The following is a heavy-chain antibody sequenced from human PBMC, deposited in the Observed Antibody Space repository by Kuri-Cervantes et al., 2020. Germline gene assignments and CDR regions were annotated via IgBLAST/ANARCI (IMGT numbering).Heavy chain of an antibody. V-gene: IGHV3-53*01. D-gene: IGHD3-22*01. CDR2: IYSVGST. J-gene: IGHJ6*02. CDR3: ARDWDYYDSSGYYEPYNYYYYGIDD. Sequence: GGCLRPSCPVSGFTASSNYTSWVRQAPGKGLEWVSVIYSVGSTYYPDSVKGRFTIPRYNSKNTLYLQMNSLRAEDTAVYYFARDWDYYDSSGYYEPYNYYYYGIDDWGQGTTVTVSS. CDR1: GFTASSNY.